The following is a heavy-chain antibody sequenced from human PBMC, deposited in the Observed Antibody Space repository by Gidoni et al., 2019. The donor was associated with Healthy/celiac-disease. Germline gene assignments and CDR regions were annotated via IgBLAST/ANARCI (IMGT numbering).Heavy chain of an antibody. D-gene: IGHD5-12*01. CDR1: GFTFISYA. CDR2: ISYDGSNK. CDR3: ARDKETIIVATIFDY. V-gene: IGHV3-30-3*01. J-gene: IGHJ4*02. Sequence: QVQLVESGGGVVQPGRSLRLSCAASGFTFISYAMHWVRQAPGKGLEWVAVISYDGSNKYYADSVKGRFTISRDNSKNTLYLQMNSLRAEDTAVYYCARDKETIIVATIFDYWGQGTLVTVSS.